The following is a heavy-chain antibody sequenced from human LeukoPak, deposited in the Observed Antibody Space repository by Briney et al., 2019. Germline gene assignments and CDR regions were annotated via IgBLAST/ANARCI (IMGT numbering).Heavy chain of an antibody. CDR2: ISSSSSYI. D-gene: IGHD6-6*01. J-gene: IGHJ4*02. V-gene: IGHV3-21*01. CDR3: ARDPEQLVPDY. Sequence: SGGSLRLSCAASGFTFSSYSMNWVRQAPGKGLEWVSSISSSSSYIYYADSVKGRFTISRDNAKNSLYLQMNSLRAEDTAVYYCARDPEQLVPDYWGQGTLVTVSS. CDR1: GFTFSSYS.